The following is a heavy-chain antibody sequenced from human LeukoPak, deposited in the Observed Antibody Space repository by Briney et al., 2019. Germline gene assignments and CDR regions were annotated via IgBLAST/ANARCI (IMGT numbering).Heavy chain of an antibody. V-gene: IGHV1-2*02. D-gene: IGHD2-15*01. CDR2: INPNSGGT. CDR3: AREEVGAADY. J-gene: IGHJ4*02. CDR1: GYTFTGYY. Sequence: VASVKVSCKASGYTFTGYYMHWVRQAPGQGLEWMGWINPNSGGTNYAQKFQGRVTMTRDTSTSTAYMELRSLRSDDTAVYYCAREEVGAADYWGQGTLVTVSS.